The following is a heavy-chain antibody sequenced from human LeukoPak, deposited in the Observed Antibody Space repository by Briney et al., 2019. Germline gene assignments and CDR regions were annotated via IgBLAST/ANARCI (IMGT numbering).Heavy chain of an antibody. Sequence: GGSLRLSCAASGFTFSSYGMHWVRQAPGKGMEGVAVIWYDGSNKYYADSVKGRFTISRDNPKNTLYLQMNSLRAEDTAVYYCARDGRISYYDSSGPFDYWGQGTLVTVSS. J-gene: IGHJ4*02. CDR1: GFTFSSYG. CDR2: IWYDGSNK. CDR3: ARDGRISYYDSSGPFDY. D-gene: IGHD3-22*01. V-gene: IGHV3-33*01.